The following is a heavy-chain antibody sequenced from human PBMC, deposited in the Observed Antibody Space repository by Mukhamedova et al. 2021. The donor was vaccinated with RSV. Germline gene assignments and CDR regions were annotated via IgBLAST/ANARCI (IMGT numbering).Heavy chain of an antibody. V-gene: IGHV4-4*07. J-gene: IGHJ2*01. D-gene: IGHD6-19*01. CDR3: ARASLREAVADCYFDL. CDR2: IYPSGNT. Sequence: EWIGRIYPSGNTNYNPSLRSRFTLSADTSKNQFSLKLNSVPAADAAVYYCARASLREAVADCYFDLWGRGALVTVSS.